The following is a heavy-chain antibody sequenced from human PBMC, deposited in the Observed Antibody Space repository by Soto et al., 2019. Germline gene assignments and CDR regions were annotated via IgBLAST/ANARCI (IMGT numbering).Heavy chain of an antibody. CDR2: INHSGST. V-gene: IGHV4-34*01. J-gene: IGHJ6*02. CDR3: ARAPSSFSGSYDGSMAPRYYYYGMDV. D-gene: IGHD3-10*01. CDR1: GGSFSGYY. Sequence: SETLSLTCAVYGGSFSGYYWSWIRQPPGKGLEWIGEINHSGSTNYNPSLKSRVTISVDTSKNQFSLKLSSVTAADTAVYYCARAPSSFSGSYDGSMAPRYYYYGMDVWGQGTTVTVSS.